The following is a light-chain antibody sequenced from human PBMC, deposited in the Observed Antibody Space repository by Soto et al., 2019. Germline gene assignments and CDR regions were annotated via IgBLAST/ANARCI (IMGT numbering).Light chain of an antibody. CDR2: DAS. CDR1: QSVSGC. Sequence: PGERATLSCRASQSVSGCLAWYQQKPGQAPRLLIYDASNRATGIPARFSGSGSGTDFTLTISSLEPEDFAVYFCQQYNNWPPWTFGHGTKVEIK. V-gene: IGKV3-11*01. J-gene: IGKJ1*01. CDR3: QQYNNWPPWT.